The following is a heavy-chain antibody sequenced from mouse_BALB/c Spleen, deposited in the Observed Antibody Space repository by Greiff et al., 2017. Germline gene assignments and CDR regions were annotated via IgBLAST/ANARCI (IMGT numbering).Heavy chain of an antibody. CDR3: ASGNFTTVEADY. V-gene: IGHV1-4*02. D-gene: IGHD1-1*01. Sequence: QVQLQQSAAELARPGASVKMSCKASGYTFTSYTMHWVKQRPGQGLEWIGYINPSSGYTEYNQKFKDKATLTADKSSSTAYMQLSSLTSEDSAVYYCASGNFTTVEADYWGQGTTLTVSS. CDR2: INPSSGYT. J-gene: IGHJ2*01. CDR1: GYTFTSYT.